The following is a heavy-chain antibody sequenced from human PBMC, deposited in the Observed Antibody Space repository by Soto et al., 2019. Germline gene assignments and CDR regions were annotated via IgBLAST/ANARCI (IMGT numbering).Heavy chain of an antibody. Sequence: QVHLVESGGGVVQPGTSLRLACAASGFRFSGYGMQWVRQTPGKGLEWVGVIWYDGSKTFYSDSVKGRFTISRDNSNNNVFLQMDSLRAEDTAVYHGVTDIAGGSRYSLAYWGPGSLVTVSS. CDR2: IWYDGSKT. V-gene: IGHV3-33*03. D-gene: IGHD2-15*01. J-gene: IGHJ4*02. CDR1: GFRFSGYG. CDR3: VTDIAGGSRYSLAY.